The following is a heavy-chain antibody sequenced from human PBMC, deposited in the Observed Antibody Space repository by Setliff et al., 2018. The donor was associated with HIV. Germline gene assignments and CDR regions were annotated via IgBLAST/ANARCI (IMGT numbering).Heavy chain of an antibody. J-gene: IGHJ4*02. Sequence: GASVKVSCKASGYSLRSFAMNWVRQAPGQGLEWMGWINTYTGKPTYAQGFTGRFVFSLDTSVSTAYLQIDSLKDEDTAIYYCARNEEGLCTYWGQGTPVTVS. V-gene: IGHV7-4-1*01. CDR1: GYSLRSFA. CDR2: INTYTGKP. CDR3: ARNEEGLCTY. D-gene: IGHD1-1*01.